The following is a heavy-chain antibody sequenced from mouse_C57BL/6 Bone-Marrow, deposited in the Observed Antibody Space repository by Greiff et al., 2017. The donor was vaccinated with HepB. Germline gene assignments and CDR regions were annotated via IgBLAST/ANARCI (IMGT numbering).Heavy chain of an antibody. CDR2: IHPNSGST. CDR3: ARFHYYGSSYGY. Sequence: QVHVKQPGAELVKPGASVKLSCKASGYTFTSYWMHWVKQRPGQGLEWIGMIHPNSGSTNYNEKFKSKATLTVDKSSSTAYMQLSSLTSEDSAVYYCARFHYYGSSYGYWGQGTTLTVSS. V-gene: IGHV1-64*01. D-gene: IGHD1-1*01. CDR1: GYTFTSYW. J-gene: IGHJ2*01.